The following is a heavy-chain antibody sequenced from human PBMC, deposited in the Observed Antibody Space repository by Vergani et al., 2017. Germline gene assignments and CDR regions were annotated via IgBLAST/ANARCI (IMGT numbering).Heavy chain of an antibody. CDR2: INTGNGNT. CDR3: ARGELGELSFGLDY. V-gene: IGHV1-3*04. CDR1: GYTFTSYA. Sequence: QVQLVQSGAEVKKPGASVKVSCKASGYTFTSYAMHWVRQAPGQRLEWMGWINTGNGNTKDSQKFQGRVTITRDTSASTAYMELSSLRSEDTAVYYCARGELGELSFGLDYWGQGTLVTVSS. J-gene: IGHJ4*02. D-gene: IGHD3-16*02.